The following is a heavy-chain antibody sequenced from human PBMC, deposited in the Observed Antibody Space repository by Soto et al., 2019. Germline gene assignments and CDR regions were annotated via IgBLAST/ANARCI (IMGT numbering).Heavy chain of an antibody. Sequence: GGSLRLSCAASGFTFSSYGMHWVRQAPGKGLEWVAVISYDGSNKYYADSVKGRFTISRDNSKNTLYLQMNSLRAEDTAVYYCAKDSRGVIKHWGQGTLLTVSS. CDR2: ISYDGSNK. J-gene: IGHJ4*02. CDR3: AKDSRGVIKH. V-gene: IGHV3-30*18. CDR1: GFTFSSYG. D-gene: IGHD3-10*01.